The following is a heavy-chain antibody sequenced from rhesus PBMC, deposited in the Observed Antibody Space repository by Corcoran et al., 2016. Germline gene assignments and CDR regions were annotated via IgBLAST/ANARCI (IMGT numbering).Heavy chain of an antibody. D-gene: IGHD4-23*01. CDR1: GGSISGGYY. CDR3: ARDALYSNYFDY. Sequence: QVQLQESGPGLVKPSETLSLPCAVSGGSISGGYYWGWIRQHPGKGLEWIGNIYGKRANTYYKPSLKSRVTISKDTSKNQFSLKLSSVTAADTAVYYCARDALYSNYFDYWGQGVLVTVSS. J-gene: IGHJ4*01. V-gene: IGHV4S7*01. CDR2: IYGKRANT.